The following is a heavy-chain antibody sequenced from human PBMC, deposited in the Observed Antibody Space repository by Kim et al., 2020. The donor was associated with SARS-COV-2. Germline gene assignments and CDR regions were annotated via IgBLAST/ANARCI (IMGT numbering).Heavy chain of an antibody. CDR2: INSDGSST. Sequence: GGSLRLSCAASGFTFSSYWMHWVRQAPGKGLVWVSRINSDGSSTSYADSVMGRFTISRDNAKNTLYLQMNSLRAEDTAVYYCARDQSGLLWFGEGGNWFDPWGQGTLVTVSS. CDR3: ARDQSGLLWFGEGGNWFDP. CDR1: GFTFSSYW. D-gene: IGHD3-10*01. J-gene: IGHJ5*02. V-gene: IGHV3-74*01.